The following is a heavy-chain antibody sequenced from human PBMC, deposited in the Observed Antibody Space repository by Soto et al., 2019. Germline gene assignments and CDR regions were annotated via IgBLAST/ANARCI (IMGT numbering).Heavy chain of an antibody. CDR2: ISYSGST. J-gene: IGHJ5*02. CDR3: ARITSAFDP. D-gene: IGHD2-2*01. CDR1: GGSISSGNYY. V-gene: IGHV4-30-4*01. Sequence: SETLSLTCTVSGGSISSGNYYWSWIRQPPGKGLEWIGFISYSGSTYYSTSLKSRVTISVDTSKNQFSLKLNSVTAADTAVYYCARITSAFDPWGQGTLVTVSS.